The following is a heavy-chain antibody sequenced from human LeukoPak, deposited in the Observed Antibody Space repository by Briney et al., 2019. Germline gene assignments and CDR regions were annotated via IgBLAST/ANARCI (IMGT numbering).Heavy chain of an antibody. CDR2: IRYDGSNK. J-gene: IGHJ3*02. CDR1: GFTFSSYG. V-gene: IGHV3-30*02. D-gene: IGHD3-10*01. Sequence: PGGSLRLSCAASGFTFSSYGMHWVRQAPGKGLEWVAFIRYDGSNKYYADSVKGRFTISRDNSKITLYLQMNSLRAEDTAVYYCAKGERVLLWFGELLYHYDAFDIWGQGTMVTVSS. CDR3: AKGERVLLWFGELLYHYDAFDI.